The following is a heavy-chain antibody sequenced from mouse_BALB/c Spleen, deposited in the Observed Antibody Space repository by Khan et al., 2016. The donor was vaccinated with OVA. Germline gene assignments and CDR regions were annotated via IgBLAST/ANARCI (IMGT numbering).Heavy chain of an antibody. CDR3: ARRGYDYGRGALFAY. V-gene: IGHV2-2*02. Sequence: QVQLKQSGPGLVQPSQSLSITCTVSGFSLNNYSVHWVRQSPGKGLEWLGVIWSAGSTDYNAAFISRLTISKDNCRSQVFFKMNSLQPNDTAIYYGARRGYDYGRGALFAYWGQGTLVTVSA. D-gene: IGHD2-4*01. CDR1: GFSLNNYS. J-gene: IGHJ3*01. CDR2: IWSAGST.